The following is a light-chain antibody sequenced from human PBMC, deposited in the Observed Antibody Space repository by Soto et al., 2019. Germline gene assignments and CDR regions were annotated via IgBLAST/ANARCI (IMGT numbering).Light chain of an antibody. CDR1: SSDVGGHNH. CDR2: EVG. CDR3: NSYTSSSTHV. J-gene: IGLJ1*01. Sequence: QSVLTQPASVSGSPGQSITISCTGSSSDVGGHNHVSWYQQHPGKAPKLIIYEVGNRPSGVSNRFSGSKSGNTAPLTISGFQAEDEADYYCNSYTSSSTHVFGTGTKLTVL. V-gene: IGLV2-14*01.